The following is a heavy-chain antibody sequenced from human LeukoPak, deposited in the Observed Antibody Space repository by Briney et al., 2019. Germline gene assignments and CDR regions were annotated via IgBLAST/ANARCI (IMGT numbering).Heavy chain of an antibody. D-gene: IGHD5-18*01. V-gene: IGHV3-30-3*01. Sequence: GGSLRLSCAASGFTFSSYAMHWVRQAPGKGLEWVAVISYDGSNKYYADSVKGRFTISRDNSKNTLYLQMNSLRAEDTAVYYCARVSGYSYGYIDYWGQGTLVTVSS. CDR3: ARVSGYSYGYIDY. CDR1: GFTFSSYA. J-gene: IGHJ4*02. CDR2: ISYDGSNK.